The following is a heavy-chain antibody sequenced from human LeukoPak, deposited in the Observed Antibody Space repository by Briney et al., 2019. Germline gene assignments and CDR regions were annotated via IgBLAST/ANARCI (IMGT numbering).Heavy chain of an antibody. CDR2: ISGSGGST. Sequence: PGGSLRLSCAASGFTFSSYAMSWVRQAPGKGLEWVSAISGSGGSTYYADSVKGRFTISRDNSKNTLYLQMNSLGAEDTAVYYCAKGTVTGYFPQYYFDYWGQGTLVTVSS. CDR1: GFTFSSYA. J-gene: IGHJ4*02. D-gene: IGHD3-9*01. V-gene: IGHV3-23*01. CDR3: AKGTVTGYFPQYYFDY.